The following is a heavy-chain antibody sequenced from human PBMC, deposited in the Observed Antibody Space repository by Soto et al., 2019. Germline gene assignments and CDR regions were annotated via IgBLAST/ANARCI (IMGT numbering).Heavy chain of an antibody. J-gene: IGHJ6*02. Sequence: ASVKVSCKASGYTFTGYYMHWVRQAPGQGLEWMGWINPNSGGTNYAQKFQGRVTMTRDTSISTAYMELSRLRSDDTAVYYCARVIYDSSGYYYYYGMDVWGQGTTVTVSS. V-gene: IGHV1-2*02. CDR2: INPNSGGT. CDR3: ARVIYDSSGYYYYYGMDV. D-gene: IGHD3-22*01. CDR1: GYTFTGYY.